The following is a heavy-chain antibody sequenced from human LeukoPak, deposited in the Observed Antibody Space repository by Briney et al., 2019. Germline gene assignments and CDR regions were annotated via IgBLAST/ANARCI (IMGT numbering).Heavy chain of an antibody. CDR1: GGSISSSSYY. D-gene: IGHD6-13*01. CDR2: IYYSGST. J-gene: IGHJ2*01. CDR3: ARVYYSSSYDYWYFNL. Sequence: SETLSLTCTVSGGSISSSSYYWGWIRQPPGKGLEWIGSIYYSGSTYYNPSLKSRLTITVDTSKNQFSLKLKSVTAADTAVYYCARVYYSSSYDYWYFNLWGRGTLVTVSS. V-gene: IGHV4-39*07.